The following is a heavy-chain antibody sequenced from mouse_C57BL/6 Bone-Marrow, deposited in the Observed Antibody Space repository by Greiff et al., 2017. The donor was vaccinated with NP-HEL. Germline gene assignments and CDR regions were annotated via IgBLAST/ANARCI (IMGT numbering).Heavy chain of an antibody. CDR2: IRNKANGYTT. V-gene: IGHV7-3*01. CDR1: GFTFTDYY. CDR3: ARDGYFDV. Sequence: EVQRVESGGGLVQPGGSLSLSCAASGFTFTDYYMSWVRQPPGKALEWLGFIRNKANGYTTEYSASVKGRFTISRDNSQSILYLQMNALRAEDSATYYCARDGYFDVWGTGTTVTVSS. J-gene: IGHJ1*03.